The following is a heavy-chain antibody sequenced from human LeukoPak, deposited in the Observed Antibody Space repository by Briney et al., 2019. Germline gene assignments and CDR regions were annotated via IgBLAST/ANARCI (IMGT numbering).Heavy chain of an antibody. D-gene: IGHD6-19*01. Sequence: GGSLRLSCEASGFTFSSYAMSWVRQAPGKGLEWVSAISGSGGSTYYADSVKGRFTISRDNSKNTLYLQMNSLRAEDTAVYYCAKIAVAGTRGDYGMDVWGQGTTVTVSS. J-gene: IGHJ6*02. CDR3: AKIAVAGTRGDYGMDV. V-gene: IGHV3-23*01. CDR1: GFTFSSYA. CDR2: ISGSGGST.